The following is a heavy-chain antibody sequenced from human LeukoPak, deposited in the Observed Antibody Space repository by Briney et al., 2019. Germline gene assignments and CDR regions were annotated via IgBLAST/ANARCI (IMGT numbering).Heavy chain of an antibody. CDR1: GFTLSRYW. V-gene: IGHV3-7*01. Sequence: PGGSLRLSGAACGFTLSRYWMSWVRQAQGKGVEWVANIKQDGSEKYYVDSVKGRFTISRDNAKNSVYLQMNSRRGEETAVYYCARDRVPHAYPYDRSGYYYRGWFFDYLGQGTLVTVSS. CDR2: IKQDGSEK. J-gene: IGHJ4*02. D-gene: IGHD3-22*01. CDR3: ARDRVPHAYPYDRSGYYYRGWFFDY.